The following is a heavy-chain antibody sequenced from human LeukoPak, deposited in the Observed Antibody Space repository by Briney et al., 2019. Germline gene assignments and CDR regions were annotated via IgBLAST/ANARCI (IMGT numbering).Heavy chain of an antibody. Sequence: ASVKVSCKASGYTFTGYYMHWVRQAPGQGLEWMGRINPNSGGTNYAQKFQGRVTMTRDTSISTAYMELSRLRSDDTAVYYCARDAHPLIVDIVATIGDCGQGTLVTVSS. J-gene: IGHJ4*02. V-gene: IGHV1-2*06. CDR2: INPNSGGT. CDR3: ARDAHPLIVDIVATIGD. D-gene: IGHD5-12*01. CDR1: GYTFTGYY.